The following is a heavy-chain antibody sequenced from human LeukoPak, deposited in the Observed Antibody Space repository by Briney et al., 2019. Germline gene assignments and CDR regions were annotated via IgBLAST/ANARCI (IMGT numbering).Heavy chain of an antibody. D-gene: IGHD2-2*01. CDR3: ARDRQYCSSTSCYLNWFDP. J-gene: IGHJ5*02. CDR2: IYTSGST. V-gene: IGHV4-4*07. Sequence: PSETLSLTCTVSGGSISSYYWSWIRQPAGKGLEWIGRIYTSGSTNYNPSLKSRVTMSVDTSKNQFSLKLSSVTAADTAVYYCARDRQYCSSTSCYLNWFDPWGQGTLVTVSS. CDR1: GGSISSYY.